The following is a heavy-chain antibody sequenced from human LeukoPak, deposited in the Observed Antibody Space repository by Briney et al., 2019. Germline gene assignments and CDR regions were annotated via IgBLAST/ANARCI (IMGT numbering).Heavy chain of an antibody. CDR3: ARAPTVLVGYCSSSSCQADY. CDR1: GFTFSSYA. J-gene: IGHJ4*02. V-gene: IGHV3-23*01. CDR2: ISGSGGST. D-gene: IGHD2-2*01. Sequence: GGSLRLSCAASGFTFSSYAMSWVRQAPGKGLEWVSAISGSGGSTYYADSVKGRFTISRDNSKNTLYLQMNSLRAEDTAVYYCARAPTVLVGYCSSSSCQADYWGQGTLVTVSS.